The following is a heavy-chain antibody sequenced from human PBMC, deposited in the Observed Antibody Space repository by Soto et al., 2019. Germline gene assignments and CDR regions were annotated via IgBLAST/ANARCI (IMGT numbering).Heavy chain of an antibody. Sequence: NPSETLSLTCAVSGYSISSGYYWGWIRQPPGKGLEWIGSIYHSGSTYYNPSLKSRVTISVDTSKNQFSLKLSSVTAADTAVYYCARDAYYYDSSGYYYPIDYWGQGTLVTVSS. J-gene: IGHJ4*02. V-gene: IGHV4-38-2*02. CDR1: GYSISSGYY. CDR2: IYHSGST. CDR3: ARDAYYYDSSGYYYPIDY. D-gene: IGHD3-22*01.